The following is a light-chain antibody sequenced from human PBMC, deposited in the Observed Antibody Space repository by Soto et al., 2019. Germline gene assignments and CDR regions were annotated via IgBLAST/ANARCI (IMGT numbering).Light chain of an antibody. CDR3: LQYDSSPRT. J-gene: IGKJ1*01. Sequence: EIVLTQSPGTLSLSPGERATLSCRASQSVNSNYLAWYQQKPGQGPRPLMYGASSRATGIPDRFSGSGSGTDFTLTISRLEPEDFAVYYCLQYDSSPRTFGQGTKVEIK. CDR2: GAS. V-gene: IGKV3-20*01. CDR1: QSVNSNY.